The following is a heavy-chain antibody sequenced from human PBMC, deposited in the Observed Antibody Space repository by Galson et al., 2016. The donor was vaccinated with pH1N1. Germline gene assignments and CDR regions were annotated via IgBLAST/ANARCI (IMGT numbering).Heavy chain of an antibody. V-gene: IGHV2-5*01. D-gene: IGHD4-17*01. Sequence: PALVKPTQTLTLTCTFSGFSLSTSGVGVGWIRQPPGKALEWLALIYWNDDKRYSPSLKSRLTITKDTSKNQVVLTMTNMDPVDTATYYCAHSLYGDDVGRFDPWGQGTLVTVSS. J-gene: IGHJ5*02. CDR1: GFSLSTSGVG. CDR3: AHSLYGDDVGRFDP. CDR2: IYWNDDK.